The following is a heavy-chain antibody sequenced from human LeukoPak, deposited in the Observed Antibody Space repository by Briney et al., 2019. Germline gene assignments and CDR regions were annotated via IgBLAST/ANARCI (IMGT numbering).Heavy chain of an antibody. J-gene: IGHJ4*02. CDR1: GGTFNNYA. V-gene: IGHV1-69*04. CDR3: ARGRYYGSGTYYLDAAY. Sequence: SVKVSCKASGGTFNNYAINWVRQAPGQGLEWMGRIIPILGVPDYAQRFQGRVTITADISTTTAYMELSSLRSEDTAVYYCARGRYYGSGTYYLDAAYWGQGTLVTVSS. CDR2: IIPILGVP. D-gene: IGHD3-10*01.